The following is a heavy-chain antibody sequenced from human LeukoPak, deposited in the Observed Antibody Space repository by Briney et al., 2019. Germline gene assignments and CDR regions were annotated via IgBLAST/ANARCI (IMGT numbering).Heavy chain of an antibody. CDR2: ISSGGSTV. Sequence: GGSLRLSCAASGFTFSSYAMHWVRRAPGKGLEWVSYISSGGSTVYYADSVKGRFTVSRDNAKNSLYLQMSSLRAEDTAFYYCARGGSFVEYWGQGTLVRVSS. V-gene: IGHV3-48*03. J-gene: IGHJ4*02. CDR1: GFTFSSYA. CDR3: ARGGSFVEY. D-gene: IGHD3-10*01.